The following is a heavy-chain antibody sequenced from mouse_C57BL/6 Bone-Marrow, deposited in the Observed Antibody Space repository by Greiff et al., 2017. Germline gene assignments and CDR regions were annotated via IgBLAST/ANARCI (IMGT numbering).Heavy chain of an antibody. CDR2: IWSGGST. J-gene: IGHJ4*01. V-gene: IGHV2-2*01. CDR3: ASLMVKRAMDY. Sequence: VKLMESGPGLVQPSQSLSITCTVSGFSLTSYGVHWVRQSPGKGLEWLGVIWSGGSTDYNAAFRSRLSISKDNSKSQVFFKMNRLQADDTAKYYCASLMVKRAMDYWGQGTSVTVSS. D-gene: IGHD2-1*01. CDR1: GFSLTSYG.